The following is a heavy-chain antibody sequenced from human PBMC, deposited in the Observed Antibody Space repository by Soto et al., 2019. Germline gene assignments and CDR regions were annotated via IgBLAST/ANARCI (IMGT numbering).Heavy chain of an antibody. CDR3: ARGGWFDP. CDR2: INHSGST. J-gene: IGHJ5*02. V-gene: IGHV4-34*01. CDR1: GGSFSGYY. Sequence: SETLSLTCAVYGGSFSGYYWSWIRQPPGKGLEWIGEINHSGSTNYNPSLKSRVTISVDTSKNQFSLKLSSVTAADTAVYYFARGGWFDPWCQGTMVTVSS.